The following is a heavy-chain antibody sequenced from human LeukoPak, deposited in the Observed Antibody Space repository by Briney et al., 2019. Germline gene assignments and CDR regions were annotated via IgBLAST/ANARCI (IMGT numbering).Heavy chain of an antibody. CDR2: ISSSSSYI. Sequence: GGSLRLSCAASGFTFSSYSVNWVRQAPGKGLEWVSSISSSSSYIYYADSVKGRFTISRDNAKNSLYLQMNSLRAEDTAVYYCARDIGGAQTRWGQGTLVTVSS. D-gene: IGHD1-26*01. J-gene: IGHJ4*02. V-gene: IGHV3-21*01. CDR3: ARDIGGAQTR. CDR1: GFTFSSYS.